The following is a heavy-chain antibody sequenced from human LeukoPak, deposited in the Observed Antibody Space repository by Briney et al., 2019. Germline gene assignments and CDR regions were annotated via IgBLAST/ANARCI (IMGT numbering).Heavy chain of an antibody. V-gene: IGHV4-34*01. D-gene: IGHD3-10*01. CDR3: ARGLYYYGSGSYYY. CDR1: GGSFSGYY. J-gene: IGHJ4*02. Sequence: SETLSLTCAVYGGSFSGYYWSWIRQPPGKGLEWIGEINHSGSTNYNPSLKSRVTISVDTSKNQFSLKLSSVTAADTAVYYCARGLYYYGSGSYYYWGQGTLVTVSS. CDR2: INHSGST.